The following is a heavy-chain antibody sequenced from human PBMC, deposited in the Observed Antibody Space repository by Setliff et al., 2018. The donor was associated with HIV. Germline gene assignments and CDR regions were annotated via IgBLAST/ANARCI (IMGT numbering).Heavy chain of an antibody. CDR1: GGSISSSSYY. V-gene: IGHV4-39*01. J-gene: IGHJ4*02. Sequence: SETLSLTCTVSGGSISSSSYYWGWIRQPPGKGLEWIGSIYYSGSTFQNPSLKSRVTISLDTSKNQFSLKLSSVTVADTAVYYCRVGETAVDDLVYFDYWGQGTLVTVPS. CDR2: IYYSGST. D-gene: IGHD5-18*01. CDR3: RVGETAVDDLVYFDY.